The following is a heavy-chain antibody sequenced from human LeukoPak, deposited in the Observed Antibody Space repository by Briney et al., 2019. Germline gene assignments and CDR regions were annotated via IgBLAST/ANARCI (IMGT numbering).Heavy chain of an antibody. CDR3: ANPQTTKGYYY. CDR2: ISFDGYNK. Sequence: GGSLRLSCAASGFTFNNYAMHWVRQAPGKGLEWVALISFDGYNKFYGDSVRGRFTISRDNTRNMVYLQMSSLRSEDSAVYYCANPQTTKGYYYWGQGIRVTVSS. J-gene: IGHJ4*02. CDR1: GFTFNNYA. D-gene: IGHD1-26*01. V-gene: IGHV3-30*18.